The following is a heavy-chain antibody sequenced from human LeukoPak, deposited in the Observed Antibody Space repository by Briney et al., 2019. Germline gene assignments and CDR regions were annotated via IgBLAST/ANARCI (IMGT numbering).Heavy chain of an antibody. Sequence: PVGSLRLSCAASGFTFSSYWMSWVRQAPGKGLEGVANIKQDGSEKYYVDSVKGRFTISRDNAKNSLYLQMNSLRAEDTAVYYCARDGDHSCGDYWGQGTLVTVSS. J-gene: IGHJ4*02. D-gene: IGHD2-2*01. CDR3: ARDGDHSCGDY. CDR1: GFTFSSYW. CDR2: IKQDGSEK. V-gene: IGHV3-7*01.